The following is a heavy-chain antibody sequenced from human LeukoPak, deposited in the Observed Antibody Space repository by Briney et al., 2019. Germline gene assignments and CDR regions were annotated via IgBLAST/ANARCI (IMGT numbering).Heavy chain of an antibody. D-gene: IGHD5-12*01. J-gene: IGHJ5*02. V-gene: IGHV1-18*01. CDR1: GYTFTSYG. Sequence: GASVKVSCKASGYTFTSYGISWVRQAPGQGLEWMGWISAYNGNTNYAQKLQGRVTMTTDTSTSTAYMELRSLRSDDTAVYYCARGGIVATIRPDSFWFDPWGQGTLVTVSS. CDR2: ISAYNGNT. CDR3: ARGGIVATIRPDSFWFDP.